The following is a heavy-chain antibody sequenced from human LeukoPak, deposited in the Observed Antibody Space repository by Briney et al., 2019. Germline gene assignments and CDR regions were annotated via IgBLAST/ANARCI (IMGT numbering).Heavy chain of an antibody. V-gene: IGHV3-23*01. CDR2: FGGSGGTI. CDR3: AKSDCGGDCHLLDY. CDR1: GFTFSTYA. J-gene: IGHJ4*02. D-gene: IGHD2-21*02. Sequence: GGSLRLSCAASGFTFSTYAMSWVRQAPGKGLEWVSHFGGSGGTIYYADSVKGRFTISRDNSKNTLYQQMNSLRAEDTAVYYCAKSDCGGDCHLLDYWGQGTLVTVSS.